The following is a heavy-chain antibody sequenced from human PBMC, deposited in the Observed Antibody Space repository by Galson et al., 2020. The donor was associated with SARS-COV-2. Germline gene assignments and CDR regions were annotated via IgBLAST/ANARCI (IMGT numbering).Heavy chain of an antibody. J-gene: IGHJ4*02. D-gene: IGHD5-18*01. CDR1: GFTFSIYG. CDR3: AKDQFRSYGIFDY. CDR2: ISYDGSNK. V-gene: IGHV3-30*18. Sequence: GGSLRLSCAASGFTFSIYGMHWVRQAPGKGLEWVTVISYDGSNKYYADSVKGRFTISRDNSKNTLYLQMNSLRGEDTAVYYCAKDQFRSYGIFDYWGQGTLVTVSS.